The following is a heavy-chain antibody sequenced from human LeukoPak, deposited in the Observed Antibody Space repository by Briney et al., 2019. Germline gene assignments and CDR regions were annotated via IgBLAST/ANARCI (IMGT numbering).Heavy chain of an antibody. J-gene: IGHJ4*02. CDR3: AKTRGKYGSGTYFDS. Sequence: GGSLRLSCAASGFTFDDYTIHWVRQAPGKGLEWVSGITWNSAVLGYADSVKGRFTISRDNAKNSLYLQMNSLRAEDMDLYYCAKTRGKYGSGTYFDSWGQGTLVTVSS. CDR1: GFTFDDYT. V-gene: IGHV3-9*03. CDR2: ITWNSAVL. D-gene: IGHD3-10*01.